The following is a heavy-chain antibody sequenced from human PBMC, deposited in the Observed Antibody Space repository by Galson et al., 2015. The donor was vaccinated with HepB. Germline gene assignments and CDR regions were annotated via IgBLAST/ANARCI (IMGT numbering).Heavy chain of an antibody. D-gene: IGHD2-21*01. J-gene: IGHJ6*02. CDR2: INPSGGST. CDR1: GYTFTSYY. CDR3: ARDQPLESPLWWRWSHLGGGMDV. V-gene: IGHV1-46*01. Sequence: SVKVSCKAPGYTFTSYYMHWVRQAPGQGLEWMGIINPSGGSTSYAQKFQGRVTMTRDTSTSTVYMELSSLRSEDTAVYYCARDQPLESPLWWRWSHLGGGMDVWGQGTTVTVSS.